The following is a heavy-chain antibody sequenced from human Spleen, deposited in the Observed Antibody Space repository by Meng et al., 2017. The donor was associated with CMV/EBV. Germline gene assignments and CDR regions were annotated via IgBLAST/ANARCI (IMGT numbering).Heavy chain of an antibody. Sequence: GGSLRLSCTVSGGSISSYYWSWIRQPPGKGLEWVSCISSSSTIYYADSVKGRFTISRDNAKNSLYLQMNSLRAEDTAVYYCAREDQGDYWFDYWGQGTLVTVSS. CDR3: AREDQGDYWFDY. CDR1: GGSISSYY. CDR2: ISSSSTI. D-gene: IGHD4-17*01. J-gene: IGHJ4*02. V-gene: IGHV3-69-1*01.